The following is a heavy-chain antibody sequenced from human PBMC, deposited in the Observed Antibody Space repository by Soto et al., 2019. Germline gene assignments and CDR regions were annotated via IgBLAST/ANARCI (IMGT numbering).Heavy chain of an antibody. V-gene: IGHV3-23*01. J-gene: IGHJ4*02. Sequence: GGSLRLSCAASGFSFSSYAMSWVRQAPGKGLDWVSAISGSGTKTHYADSVKGRFTISRDNSKNTLYLQMNSLRAEDTAVYYCAKDHPVIEVVKVFEYWGRGALVTVSS. CDR2: ISGSGTKT. CDR1: GFSFSSYA. CDR3: AKDHPVIEVVKVFEY. D-gene: IGHD3-22*01.